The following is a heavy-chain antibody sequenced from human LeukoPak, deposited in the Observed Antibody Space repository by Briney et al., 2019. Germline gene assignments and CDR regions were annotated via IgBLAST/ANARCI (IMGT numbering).Heavy chain of an antibody. D-gene: IGHD6-13*01. Sequence: PGGSLRLSCAASGFTFSSYWMHWVRQAPGKGLVWVSRINCDGSRTTYADAVKGRFTVSRDNAKNTMYLQMNSLRAEDTAVYYCTTTRLADAFYFDYWGQGTLVTVSS. V-gene: IGHV3-74*01. J-gene: IGHJ4*02. CDR3: TTTRLADAFYFDY. CDR2: INCDGSRT. CDR1: GFTFSSYW.